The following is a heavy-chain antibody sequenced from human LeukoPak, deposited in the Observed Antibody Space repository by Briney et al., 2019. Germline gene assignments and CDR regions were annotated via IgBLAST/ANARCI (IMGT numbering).Heavy chain of an antibody. D-gene: IGHD3-10*01. CDR2: INHSGST. CDR3: ARVRGSGSRRRLFDY. CDR1: GGSFSGYY. Sequence: PSETLSLTCAVYGGSFSGYYWSWIRQPPGKGLEWIGEINHSGSTNYNPSLKSRVTISVDTSKNQFSLKLSSATAADTAVYYCARVRGSGSRRRLFDYWGQGTLVTVSS. V-gene: IGHV4-34*01. J-gene: IGHJ4*02.